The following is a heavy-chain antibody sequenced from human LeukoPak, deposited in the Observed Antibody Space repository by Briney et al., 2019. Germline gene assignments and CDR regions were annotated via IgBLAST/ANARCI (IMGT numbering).Heavy chain of an antibody. CDR1: GFTFSSYS. D-gene: IGHD5-24*01. J-gene: IGHJ4*02. Sequence: GGSLRLSCAASGFTFSSYSMNWVRQAPGKGLEWVSSISSSSSYIYYADSVKGRFTISRDNAKNSLYLQMNSLRAEDTAVYYCARDRRRWLQWRIFDYWGQGTLVTVSS. CDR3: ARDRRRWLQWRIFDY. CDR2: ISSSSSYI. V-gene: IGHV3-21*01.